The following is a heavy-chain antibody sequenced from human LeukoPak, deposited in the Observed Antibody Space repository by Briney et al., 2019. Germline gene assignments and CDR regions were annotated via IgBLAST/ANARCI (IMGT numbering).Heavy chain of an antibody. CDR2: INPNSGGT. CDR3: ATGDYGDYLGWFDP. CDR1: GYTFTGYY. Sequence: ASVKVSCKASGYTFTGYYMHWVRQAPGQGLEWMGWINPNSGGTNYAQKFQGRVTMTRDTSLNTAYMELSRLSSDDTAVYYCATGDYGDYLGWFDPWGQGTLVTVSS. J-gene: IGHJ5*02. D-gene: IGHD4-17*01. V-gene: IGHV1-2*02.